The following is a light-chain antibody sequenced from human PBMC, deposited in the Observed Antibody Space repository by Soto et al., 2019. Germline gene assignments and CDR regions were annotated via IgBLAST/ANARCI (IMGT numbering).Light chain of an antibody. CDR1: QTIGSW. CDR2: KAS. J-gene: IGKJ1*01. CDR3: QHYNCYSEA. Sequence: SPSTLSGSVGDRVTITCRASQTIGSWLAWYQQKPGKAPKLLIYKASTLKSGVPSRFSGSGSGTEFTLTISSLQPDDFATYYCQHYNCYSEAFAQRTKV. V-gene: IGKV1-5*03.